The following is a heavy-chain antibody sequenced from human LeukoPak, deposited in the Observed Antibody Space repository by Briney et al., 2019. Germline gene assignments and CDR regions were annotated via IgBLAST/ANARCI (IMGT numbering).Heavy chain of an antibody. CDR3: ATRSLNSSGWDSQYYFDY. CDR1: GLTFSSYG. D-gene: IGHD6-19*01. V-gene: IGHV3-33*01. CDR2: IWYDGSNK. Sequence: GRSLRLSCAASGLTFSSYGMHWVRQAPGKGLEWVAVIWYDGSNKYYADSVKGRFTISRDNSKNTLYLQMNSLRAEDTAVYYCATRSLNSSGWDSQYYFDYWGQGTLVTVSS. J-gene: IGHJ4*02.